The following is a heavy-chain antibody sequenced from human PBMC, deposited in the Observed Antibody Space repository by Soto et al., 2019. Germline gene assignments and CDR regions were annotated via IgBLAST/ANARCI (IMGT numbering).Heavy chain of an antibody. CDR3: VRDRGGYYMGYYFDY. CDR1: GFTFSNYE. D-gene: IGHD3-3*01. CDR2: ISSSGSTI. J-gene: IGHJ4*02. V-gene: IGHV3-48*03. Sequence: EVQLVESGGGLVQPGGSLRLSCAASGFTFSNYEMNWVPQAPGKGLQWISYISSSGSTIYYADSVKGRFTISRDNAKNSLYLQMSSLRAEDTALYYCVRDRGGYYMGYYFDYWGQGALVTVSS.